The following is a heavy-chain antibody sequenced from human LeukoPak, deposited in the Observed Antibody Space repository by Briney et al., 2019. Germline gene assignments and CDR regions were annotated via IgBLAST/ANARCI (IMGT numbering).Heavy chain of an antibody. D-gene: IGHD3-22*01. J-gene: IGHJ3*02. CDR3: ARNYDWSEYYYLADAFDI. CDR2: INPNSGGT. CDR1: GYTFTGYY. Sequence: AASVKVSCKASGYTFTGYYMHWVRQAPGQGLEWMGWINPNSGGTNYAQKFQGRVTMTRDTSISTAYMELSRLRSDDTAVYYCARNYDWSEYYYLADAFDIWGQGTMVTVSS. V-gene: IGHV1-2*02.